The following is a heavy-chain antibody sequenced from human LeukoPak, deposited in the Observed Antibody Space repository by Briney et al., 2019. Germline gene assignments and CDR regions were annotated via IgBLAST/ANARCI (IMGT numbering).Heavy chain of an antibody. D-gene: IGHD2-21*01. CDR1: GFTVSISY. Sequence: GGSLRLSCAASGFTVSISYISWVRQAPGKGLEWVSAIYAEGNTYYADSVKGRFTISRDNSKNTLYLQMNSLRVEDTAVYYCARNIPVTRWGYWGQGTLVTVSS. CDR2: IYAEGNT. J-gene: IGHJ4*02. V-gene: IGHV3-66*01. CDR3: ARNIPVTRWGY.